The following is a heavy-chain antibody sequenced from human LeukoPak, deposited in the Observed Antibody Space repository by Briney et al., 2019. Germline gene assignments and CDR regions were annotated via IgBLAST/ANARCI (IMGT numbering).Heavy chain of an antibody. D-gene: IGHD4-17*01. CDR3: ARDRDYGDHYWIFDY. CDR1: GYTFTSYY. J-gene: IGHJ4*02. Sequence: ASVKVSCKASGYTFTSYYMHWVRQAPGQGLEWMGIINPSGGSTSYAQKFQGKVTMTRDTSTSTVYMELSSLRSEDTAVYYCARDRDYGDHYWIFDYWGQGTLVTVSS. V-gene: IGHV1-46*01. CDR2: INPSGGST.